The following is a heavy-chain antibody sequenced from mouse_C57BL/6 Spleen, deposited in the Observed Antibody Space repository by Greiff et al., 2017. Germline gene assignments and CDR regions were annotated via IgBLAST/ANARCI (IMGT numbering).Heavy chain of an antibody. Sequence: EVHLVESGGGLVKPGGSLKLSCAASGFTFSDYGMHWVRQAPGKGLEWVAYISSGSSTIYYEDTVKGRFTISRDMAKNTLFLQMTSLRTEDTAMYYCARRERGFAYWGQGTLVTVSA. CDR1: GFTFSDYG. CDR2: ISSGSSTI. J-gene: IGHJ3*01. CDR3: ARRERGFAY. V-gene: IGHV5-17*01.